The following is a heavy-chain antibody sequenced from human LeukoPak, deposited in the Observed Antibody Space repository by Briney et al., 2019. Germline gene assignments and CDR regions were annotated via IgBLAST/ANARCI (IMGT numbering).Heavy chain of an antibody. CDR2: INHSGST. CDR1: GGSFSGYY. CDR3: ATGVAYCGGDCSTTFDY. D-gene: IGHD2-21*02. Sequence: PSETLSPTCAVYGGSFSGYYWTWIRQPPGKGLEWIGEINHSGSTNYNPSLKSRVTISVDTSKNQFSLKLNSVTAADTAVYYCATGVAYCGGDCSTTFDYWGQGTLVTVSS. J-gene: IGHJ4*02. V-gene: IGHV4-34*01.